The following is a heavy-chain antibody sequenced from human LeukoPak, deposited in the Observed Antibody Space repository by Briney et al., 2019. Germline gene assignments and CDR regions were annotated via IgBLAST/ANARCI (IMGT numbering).Heavy chain of an antibody. D-gene: IGHD3-10*01. J-gene: IGHJ4*02. CDR2: ISPSADIK. CDR1: GFTFSRYS. CDR3: AKDDAWLRFGE. V-gene: IGHV3-23*01. Sequence: GRSLRLSCAASGFTFSRYSMNWVRQAPGKGLEWVSGISPSADIKYYADSVKGRFTISRDNSKNMLYLEVISLTADDTAVYYCAKDDAWLRFGEWSQGTLVTVSS.